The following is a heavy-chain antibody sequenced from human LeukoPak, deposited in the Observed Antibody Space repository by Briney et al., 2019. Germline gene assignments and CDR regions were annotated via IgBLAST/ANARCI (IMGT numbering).Heavy chain of an antibody. V-gene: IGHV4-4*07. D-gene: IGHD3-3*01. CDR1: GGSISSYY. Sequence: SETLSLTCSVSGGSISSYYWSWIRQPAGKGLEWIGRIYTSGSTNYNPSLKSRVTMSVDTSKNQFSLKLSSVTAADTAVYYCARSTEGFLEWSQTRPYYFDYWGQGTLVTVSS. CDR3: ARSTEGFLEWSQTRPYYFDY. CDR2: IYTSGST. J-gene: IGHJ4*02.